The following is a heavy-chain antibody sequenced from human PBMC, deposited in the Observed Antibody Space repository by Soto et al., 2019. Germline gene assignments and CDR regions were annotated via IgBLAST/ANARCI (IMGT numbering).Heavy chain of an antibody. CDR1: GGTFSSYA. J-gene: IGHJ4*02. D-gene: IGHD2-15*01. CDR2: IIPIFGTA. CDR3: ARLRESGGYSPESPFDY. Sequence: GASVKVSCKASGGTFSSYAISWVRQAPGQGLEWMGGIIPIFGTANYAQKFQGRVTITADESTSTAYMELSSLRSEDTAVYYCARLRESGGYSPESPFDYWGQGTLVTVSS. V-gene: IGHV1-69*13.